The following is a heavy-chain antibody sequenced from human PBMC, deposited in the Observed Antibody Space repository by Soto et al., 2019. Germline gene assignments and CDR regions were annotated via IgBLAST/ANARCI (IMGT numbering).Heavy chain of an antibody. CDR3: ARTLYGDNVDY. CDR1: GYTFSGYD. CDR2: MNPNSGNT. D-gene: IGHD4-17*01. V-gene: IGHV1-8*01. Sequence: ASVKVSCKASGYTFSGYDSNCVGQATGQELEWMGWMNPNSGNTGYAQKFQGRVTMTRNTSISTAYMELSSLRSEDTALYDCARTLYGDNVDYWGQGTLVTVSS. J-gene: IGHJ4*02.